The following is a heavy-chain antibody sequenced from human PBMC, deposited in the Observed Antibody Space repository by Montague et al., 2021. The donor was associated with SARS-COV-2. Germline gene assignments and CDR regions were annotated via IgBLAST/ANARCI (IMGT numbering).Heavy chain of an antibody. CDR2: IYYSGST. Sequence: SETRSLTCTVSGASISSSSYYWGWIRQPPGKGLEWIGSIYYSGSTYYNPSLKGRVTISVDTSKNQLSLKLSSVTAADTAVYYCARHYYGSGSYYLGEFDYWGQGTLVTVSS. D-gene: IGHD3-10*01. V-gene: IGHV4-39*01. CDR3: ARHYYGSGSYYLGEFDY. CDR1: GASISSSSYY. J-gene: IGHJ4*02.